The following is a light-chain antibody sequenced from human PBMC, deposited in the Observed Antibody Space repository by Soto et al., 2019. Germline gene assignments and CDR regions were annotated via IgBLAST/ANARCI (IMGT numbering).Light chain of an antibody. CDR3: QSYDSSLSALV. CDR1: SSNIGAPYD. CDR2: GND. Sequence: QSVLTQPPSVSGAPGQRVTISCTGSSSNIGAPYDVHWYQQLPGTAPKVLISGNDNRPSGVPDRFSGSKSGTSASLAITGLQAEDEADYYCQSYDSSLSALVFGGGTKLTVL. J-gene: IGLJ2*01. V-gene: IGLV1-40*01.